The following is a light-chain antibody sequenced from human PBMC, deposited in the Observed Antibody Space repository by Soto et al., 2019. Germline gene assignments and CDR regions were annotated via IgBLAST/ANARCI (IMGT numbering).Light chain of an antibody. CDR2: DAS. CDR3: HHRGNGIT. Sequence: EIVLTQSPGTLSLSPGERATLSCRASQSVSSSLAWYQQKPGQAPRLLIYDASNRATGIPARFSGSGSGTDFTLTISSLEPEDFAVYYCHHRGNGITFGQGTRLEIK. CDR1: QSVSSS. V-gene: IGKV3-11*01. J-gene: IGKJ5*01.